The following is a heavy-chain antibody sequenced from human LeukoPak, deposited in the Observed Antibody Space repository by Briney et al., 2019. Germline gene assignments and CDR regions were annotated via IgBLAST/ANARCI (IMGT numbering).Heavy chain of an antibody. J-gene: IGHJ3*02. CDR3: ASYGSGSYAFDI. V-gene: IGHV4-61*02. D-gene: IGHD3-10*01. CDR2: IYTSGST. Sequence: SQTLSLTCTVSGGSISSGSYYWSWIRQPAGEGLEWIGRIYTSGSTDYNPSLKSRVTISVDTSKNQFSLKLSSVTAADTAVYYCASYGSGSYAFDIWGQGTMVTVSS. CDR1: GGSISSGSYY.